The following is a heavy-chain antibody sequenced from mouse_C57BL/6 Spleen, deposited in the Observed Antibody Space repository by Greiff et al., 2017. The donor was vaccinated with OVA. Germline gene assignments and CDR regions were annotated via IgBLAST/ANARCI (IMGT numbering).Heavy chain of an antibody. V-gene: IGHV1-82*01. CDR2: IYPGDGDT. Sequence: QVQLQQSGPELVKPGASVKISCKASGYAFSSSWMNWVKQRPGKGLEWIGRIYPGDGDTNYNGKFKGKATLTADKSSSPAYMQLSSLTSEDSAVYVCARLITTVVATRYFDVWGTGTTVTVSS. J-gene: IGHJ1*03. D-gene: IGHD1-1*01. CDR3: ARLITTVVATRYFDV. CDR1: GYAFSSSW.